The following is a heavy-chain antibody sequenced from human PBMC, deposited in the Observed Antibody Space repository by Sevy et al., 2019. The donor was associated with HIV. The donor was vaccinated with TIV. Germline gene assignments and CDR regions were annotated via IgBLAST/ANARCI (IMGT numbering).Heavy chain of an antibody. Sequence: GGSLRLSCAAPGFIFSGYWMTWVRQAPGKGLEWVANIKFDGSEKYYVDSVKGRFTISRDNAKNSLFLQMNSLRAADTAVYYCARRRYCSGGGCYIDYWGQGTLVTVSS. D-gene: IGHD2-15*01. CDR3: ARRRYCSGGGCYIDY. J-gene: IGHJ4*02. CDR1: GFIFSGYW. V-gene: IGHV3-7*01. CDR2: IKFDGSEK.